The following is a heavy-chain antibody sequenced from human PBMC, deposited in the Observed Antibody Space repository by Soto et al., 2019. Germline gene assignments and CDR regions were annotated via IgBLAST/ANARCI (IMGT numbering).Heavy chain of an antibody. J-gene: IGHJ6*02. Sequence: QVQLVQSGAEVKKPGASVKVSCKASGYTFTSYYMHWVRQAPGQGLEWMGIINPSGGSTSYAQKFQGRVTMTRDTSTSTVYMELSSLRSEDTAVYYCARAVVQYSSSSRIWYYYYGMDVWGQGTTVTVSS. CDR3: ARAVVQYSSSSRIWYYYYGMDV. D-gene: IGHD6-6*01. CDR2: INPSGGST. V-gene: IGHV1-46*01. CDR1: GYTFTSYY.